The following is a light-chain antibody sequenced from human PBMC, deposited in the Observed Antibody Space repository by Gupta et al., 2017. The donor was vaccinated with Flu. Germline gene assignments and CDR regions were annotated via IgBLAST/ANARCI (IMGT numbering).Light chain of an antibody. Sequence: DIVLTQSPDTLSLSPGERATLSCRASQSVSSYLAWYQQKPGQAPRLLIYDASNRATGIPARFSGSGSGTEFILTISSLEPEEFAVYYCQQRNNWPRTFGQGTKVEIK. CDR1: QSVSSY. V-gene: IGKV3-11*01. CDR3: QQRNNWPRT. J-gene: IGKJ2*01. CDR2: DAS.